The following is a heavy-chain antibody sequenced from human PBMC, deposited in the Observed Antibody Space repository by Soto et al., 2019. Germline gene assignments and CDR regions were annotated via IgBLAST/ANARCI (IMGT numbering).Heavy chain of an antibody. CDR3: AREGGLSMDY. D-gene: IGHD3-16*01. CDR1: GGSISSYY. Sequence: QVQLQESGPGLVKPSETLSLTCTVSGGSISSYYWSWIRQPPGKGLEWIGYIYYSGSTNYNPSLKXXLXIXXATSTNQFSLKLSSVTAADTAVYYCAREGGLSMDYWGQGTVVTVSS. CDR2: IYYSGST. J-gene: IGHJ4*02. V-gene: IGHV4-59*01.